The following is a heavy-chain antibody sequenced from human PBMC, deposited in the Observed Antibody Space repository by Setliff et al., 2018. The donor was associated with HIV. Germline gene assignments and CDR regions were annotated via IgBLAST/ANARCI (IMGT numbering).Heavy chain of an antibody. V-gene: IGHV3-48*04. CDR2: ISTSSSTI. CDR1: RFTFSSYS. D-gene: IGHD3-10*01. Sequence: PGGSLRLSCAASRFTFSSYSMHWVRQAPGKGLEWVSYISTSSSTIYYADSEKGRFTISRDNAKNSLYLQMSSLRAEDTAVYYCAVLWPFDYWGLGTLVTVSS. CDR3: AVLWPFDY. J-gene: IGHJ4*02.